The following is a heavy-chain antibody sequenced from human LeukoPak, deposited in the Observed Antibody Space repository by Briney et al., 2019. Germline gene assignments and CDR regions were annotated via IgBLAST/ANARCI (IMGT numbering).Heavy chain of an antibody. D-gene: IGHD3-10*01. CDR1: GYSFTSYW. J-gene: IGHJ4*02. V-gene: IGHV5-51*01. CDR2: IYPGDSDT. CDR3: ARPALLWFGELGPYYFDY. Sequence: GESLKISFKGSGYSFTSYWIGWVRQMPGKGLEWMGIIYPGDSDTRYSPSFQGQVTISADKSISTAYLQWSSLKASDTAMYYCARPALLWFGELGPYYFDYWGQGTLVTVSS.